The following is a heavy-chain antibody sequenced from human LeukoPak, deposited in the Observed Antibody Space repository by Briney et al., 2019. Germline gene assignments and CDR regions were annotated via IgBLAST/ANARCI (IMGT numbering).Heavy chain of an antibody. Sequence: SETLSLTCAVYGGSFRGYYWTWIRQSPGKGLDWIGEINHSGSTNYNPSLKSRVTISVDTSKNQFSLNLSSVSAADTAVYYCAAPPGPAADSNYWGQGTLVTVSS. CDR1: GGSFRGYY. J-gene: IGHJ4*02. V-gene: IGHV4-34*01. CDR2: INHSGST. D-gene: IGHD6-25*01. CDR3: AAPPGPAADSNY.